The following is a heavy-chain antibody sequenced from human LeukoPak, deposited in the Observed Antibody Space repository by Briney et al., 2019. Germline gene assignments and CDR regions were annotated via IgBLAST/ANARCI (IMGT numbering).Heavy chain of an antibody. CDR1: GASISSYY. J-gene: IGHJ2*01. CDR2: IHTSGNT. Sequence: PSETLSLTCTVSGASISSYYWSWNRQPAGQGLEWIGRIHTSGNTNYNPSLKSRVTMSVDTSKNQFSLKLNSVTAADTAVYYCARSLHYGDYNNWNFDLWGRGTLVTVSS. D-gene: IGHD4-17*01. CDR3: ARSLHYGDYNNWNFDL. V-gene: IGHV4-4*07.